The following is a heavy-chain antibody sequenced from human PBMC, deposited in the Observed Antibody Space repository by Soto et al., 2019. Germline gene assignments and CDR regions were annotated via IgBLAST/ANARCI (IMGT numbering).Heavy chain of an antibody. CDR2: ISGSGGST. CDR1: GFTFSSYA. CDR3: AKDIVVVVAANYVY. J-gene: IGHJ4*02. D-gene: IGHD2-15*01. V-gene: IGHV3-23*01. Sequence: GGSLRLSCAASGFTFSSYAMSWVRQAPGKGLEWVSAISGSGGSTYYADSVKGRFTISRDNSKNTLYLQMNSLRAEDTAVYYCAKDIVVVVAANYVYWGQGPLVTVSS.